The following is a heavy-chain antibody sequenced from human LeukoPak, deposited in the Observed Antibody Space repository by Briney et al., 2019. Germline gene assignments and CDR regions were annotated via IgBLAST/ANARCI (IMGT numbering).Heavy chain of an antibody. CDR1: AFMFSDYN. CDR2: ISSSGNYK. J-gene: IGHJ4*02. CDR3: ARVQEVGATTHFDY. Sequence: PGGSLRLSCAASAFMFSDYNMNWVRQAPGKGREWVSSISSSGNYKYYADSVKGRFTISRDNAKNSLSLQMNSLRAEDTAVYYCARVQEVGATTHFDYWGQGTLVTVSS. V-gene: IGHV3-21*01. D-gene: IGHD1-26*01.